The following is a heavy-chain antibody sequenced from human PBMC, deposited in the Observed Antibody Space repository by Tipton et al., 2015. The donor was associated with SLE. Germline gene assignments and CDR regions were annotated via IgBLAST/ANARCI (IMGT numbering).Heavy chain of an antibody. J-gene: IGHJ4*02. D-gene: IGHD2-8*01. CDR1: GFTFGDYA. CDR2: IYYSGATTT. V-gene: IGHV4-59*08. CDR3: AKLGYCTDDICYTGIDH. Sequence: LRLSCTTSGFTFGDYAMSWVRQAPGKGLEWVGFIYYSGATTTNYNPSLERRLTISIDTSRNQFSLELRSVTAADTAVYYCAKLGYCTDDICYTGIDHWGQGTPVTVSS.